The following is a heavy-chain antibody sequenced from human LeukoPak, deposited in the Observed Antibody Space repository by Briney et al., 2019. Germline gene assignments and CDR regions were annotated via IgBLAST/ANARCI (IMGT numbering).Heavy chain of an antibody. CDR1: GFTFSSYE. J-gene: IGHJ6*02. D-gene: IGHD3-9*01. CDR3: ARDDYDIVTGYYSMYSYGVDV. CDR2: ISSSGTPI. V-gene: IGHV3-48*03. Sequence: GGSLRLSCAASGFTFSSYEMNWVRQAPGKGLEWVSYISSSGTPIHYADSVKGRFTISRDNAKNSLFLQMNSLRAEDTAVYFCARDDYDIVTGYYSMYSYGVDVWGQGTAVTVSS.